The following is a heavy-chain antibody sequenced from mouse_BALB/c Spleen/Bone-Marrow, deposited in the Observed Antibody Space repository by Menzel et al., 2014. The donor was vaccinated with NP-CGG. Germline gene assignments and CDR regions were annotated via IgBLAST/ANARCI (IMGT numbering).Heavy chain of an antibody. Sequence: QVQLQQSGAELAKPGASVKMSCQASGYTFTIYWMHWVKQRPGQGLEWIGYINPSTGYTEYNQQFKDKATLTADKSSSTAYMQLSSLTSEDSAVYYCARYGGRYYDGFAYWGQGTLVTVSA. D-gene: IGHD2-4*01. V-gene: IGHV1-7*01. CDR2: INPSTGYT. J-gene: IGHJ3*01. CDR1: GYTFTIYW. CDR3: ARYGGRYYDGFAY.